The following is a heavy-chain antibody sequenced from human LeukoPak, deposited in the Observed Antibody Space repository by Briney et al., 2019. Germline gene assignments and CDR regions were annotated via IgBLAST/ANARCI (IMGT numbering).Heavy chain of an antibody. J-gene: IGHJ6*02. Sequence: VASVNVSCKASGGTFSSYAISWVRQAPGQGLEWMGGIIPIFGTANYAQKFQGRVTITADESTSTAYMELSSLRSEDTAVYYCARIATYCGGDCYYYYGMDVWGQGTTVTVSS. CDR1: GGTFSSYA. V-gene: IGHV1-69*13. D-gene: IGHD2-21*02. CDR3: ARIATYCGGDCYYYYGMDV. CDR2: IIPIFGTA.